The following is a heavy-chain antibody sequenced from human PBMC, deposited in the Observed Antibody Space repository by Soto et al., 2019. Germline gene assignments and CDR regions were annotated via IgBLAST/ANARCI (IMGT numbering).Heavy chain of an antibody. J-gene: IGHJ2*01. CDR3: ARPTWSPRGYWYFDL. V-gene: IGHV4-30-4*01. D-gene: IGHD1-26*01. CDR2: IYYSGST. CDR1: GGSISSGDYY. Sequence: QVQLQESGPGLVKPSQTLSLTCTVSGGSISSGDYYWSWIRQPPGKGLEWIGYIYYSGSTYYNPSLNTRVTITVDTSKNQFSLNRSSVSAADTAVYYCARPTWSPRGYWYFDLSGRGTLVTVSS.